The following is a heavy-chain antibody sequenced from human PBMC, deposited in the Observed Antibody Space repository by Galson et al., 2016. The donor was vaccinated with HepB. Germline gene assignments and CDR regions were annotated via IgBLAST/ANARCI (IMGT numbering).Heavy chain of an antibody. CDR1: GLTFSSYA. CDR2: ISGSGESP. J-gene: IGHJ4*02. Sequence: SLRLSCAASGLTFSSYAMSWVRQAPGEGLEWVSAISGSGESPHYADSVRGRFSISRDDSKNTVYLQMNSLRIEDTAVYYCTTESHWVTWADFWGQGTLVSVSS. D-gene: IGHD1-1*01. CDR3: TTESHWVTWADF. V-gene: IGHV3-23*01.